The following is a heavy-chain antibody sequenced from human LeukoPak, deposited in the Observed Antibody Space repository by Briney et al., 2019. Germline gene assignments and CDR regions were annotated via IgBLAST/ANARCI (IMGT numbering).Heavy chain of an antibody. V-gene: IGHV4-39*01. CDR2: IYYSGST. CDR1: GGSISSSSYY. CDR3: ARHGSIAAAEDAFDI. J-gene: IGHJ3*02. Sequence: SETLSLTCTVSGGSISSSSYYWGWIRQPRGKGLEWIGSIYYSGSTYYNPSLKSRVTISVDTSKNQFSLKLSSVTAADTAVYYCARHGSIAAAEDAFDIWGQGTMVTVSS. D-gene: IGHD6-13*01.